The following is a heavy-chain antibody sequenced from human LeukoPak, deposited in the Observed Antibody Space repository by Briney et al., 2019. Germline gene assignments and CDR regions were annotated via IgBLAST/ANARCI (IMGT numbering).Heavy chain of an antibody. Sequence: SGTLSLTCGVSGGSISNTNWWSWVRQPPGQGLEWIGEISLTGLTHYNPSLESRVTVSLDKSKNQLSLNLTSVTAADTAVYYCSRENGAFSPFGYWGQGTLVTVPS. J-gene: IGHJ4*02. CDR1: GGSISNTNW. CDR2: ISLTGLT. D-gene: IGHD2-8*01. V-gene: IGHV4-4*02. CDR3: SRENGAFSPFGY.